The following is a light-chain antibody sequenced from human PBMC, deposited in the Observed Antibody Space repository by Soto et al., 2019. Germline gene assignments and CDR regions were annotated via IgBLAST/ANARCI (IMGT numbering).Light chain of an antibody. J-gene: IGKJ4*01. Sequence: IQITQSPSSGSASVGDRVTITCRASQGITNWLAWYKQTXGKAPKXXSYAASGLPSGVPSRFRGSGSGTDFTLTISSLQPEDFETYYCQQANSFPLTFGGGTKVDIK. CDR2: AAS. CDR3: QQANSFPLT. V-gene: IGKV1-12*01. CDR1: QGITNW.